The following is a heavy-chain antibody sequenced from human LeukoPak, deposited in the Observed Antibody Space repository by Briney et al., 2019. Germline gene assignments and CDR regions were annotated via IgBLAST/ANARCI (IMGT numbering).Heavy chain of an antibody. CDR1: GFTFSSYG. D-gene: IGHD2-15*01. Sequence: GGSLRLSCAASGFTFSSYGMSWVRQAPGKGLEWVSAISGSGGSTYYADSVKGRFTISRDNSKNTLYLQMNSLKTEDTAVYYCTTDPAMVVAATSDAFDIWGQGTMVTVSS. CDR2: ISGSGGST. CDR3: TTDPAMVVAATSDAFDI. J-gene: IGHJ3*02. V-gene: IGHV3-23*01.